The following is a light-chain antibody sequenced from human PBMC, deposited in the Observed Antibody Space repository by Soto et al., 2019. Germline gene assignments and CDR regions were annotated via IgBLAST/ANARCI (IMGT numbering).Light chain of an antibody. V-gene: IGKV3-20*01. CDR2: GAS. Sequence: EIVLTQSPGTLSLSPGEEATLSCRASQSVSSSYSAWYQQKPGQAPRLLIYGASSRATGIPDRFSGSGSGTDFTLTISRLEPEDFAVYYCQQHGSSPTFGQGTKVEIK. CDR3: QQHGSSPT. J-gene: IGKJ1*01. CDR1: QSVSSSY.